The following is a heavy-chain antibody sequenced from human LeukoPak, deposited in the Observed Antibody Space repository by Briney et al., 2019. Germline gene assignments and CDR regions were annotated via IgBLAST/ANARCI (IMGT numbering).Heavy chain of an antibody. J-gene: IGHJ5*02. V-gene: IGHV1-2*02. CDR2: INPNSGGT. Sequence: ASVKVSCKASGYTFTGYYMHWVRQAPGQGLEWMVWINPNSGGTNYAQKFQGRVTMTRDTSISTAYMELSRLRSDDTAVYYCARERTPGGSSSWYEVWFDPWGQGTLVTVSS. CDR1: GYTFTGYY. D-gene: IGHD6-13*01. CDR3: ARERTPGGSSSWYEVWFDP.